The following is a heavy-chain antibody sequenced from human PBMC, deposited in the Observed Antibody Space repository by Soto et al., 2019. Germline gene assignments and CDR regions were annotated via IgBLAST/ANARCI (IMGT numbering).Heavy chain of an antibody. D-gene: IGHD3-22*01. J-gene: IGHJ3*02. V-gene: IGHV4-39*01. Sequence: SETLCLRCTGSGGSISRSSYYVCWIRQPPGKGLEWIGSIYYSGSTYYNPSLKSRVTISVDTSKNQFSLKLSSVTAADTAVYYCARGYYYDSSGYDPFDIWGQGTMVT. CDR2: IYYSGST. CDR3: ARGYYYDSSGYDPFDI. CDR1: GGSISRSSYY.